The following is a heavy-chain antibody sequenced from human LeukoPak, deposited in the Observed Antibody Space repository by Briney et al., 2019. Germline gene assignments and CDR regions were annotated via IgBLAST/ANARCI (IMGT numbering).Heavy chain of an antibody. V-gene: IGHV5-51*01. D-gene: IGHD3-22*01. CDR2: IYPGDSDT. CDR1: GYSFTSYW. J-gene: IGHJ4*02. CDR3: ARPSTYYYDSSGFDYFDY. Sequence: GESLKISCKGSGYSFTSYWIGWVRQMPGKGLEWMGIIYPGDSDTRYSPSFQGQVTISADKSISTAYLQWSSLKASDTAMYYCARPSTYYYDSSGFDYFDYWGQGTLVTVSS.